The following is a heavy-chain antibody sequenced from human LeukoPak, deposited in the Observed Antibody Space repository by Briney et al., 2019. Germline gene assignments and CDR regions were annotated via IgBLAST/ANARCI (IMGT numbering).Heavy chain of an antibody. CDR1: GGSISSGGYY. CDR3: ASIVVVAATGDY. D-gene: IGHD2-15*01. J-gene: IGHJ4*02. V-gene: IGHV4-31*03. Sequence: SETLSLTCTVSGGSISSGGYYWSWIRHHPGKGLEWIGYIYYSGSTYYNPSLKSRVTISVDTSKNQFSLKLSSVTAADTAVYYCASIVVVAATGDYWGQGTLVTVSS. CDR2: IYYSGST.